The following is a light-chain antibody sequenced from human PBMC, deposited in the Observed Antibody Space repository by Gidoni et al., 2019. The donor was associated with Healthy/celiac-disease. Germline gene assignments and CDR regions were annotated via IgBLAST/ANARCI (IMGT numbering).Light chain of an antibody. Sequence: QSVLTQPPSVSAAPGQRVSISCSGSYSNIGNKYVSWYQMVPGSAPKLLLYDNSERPSGVPDRFSGSKSGTSASLFISGLQTGDEADYYCGSWDDTLSAGVFGGGTKLTVL. CDR3: GSWDDTLSAGV. CDR1: YSNIGNKY. CDR2: DNS. J-gene: IGLJ2*01. V-gene: IGLV1-51*01.